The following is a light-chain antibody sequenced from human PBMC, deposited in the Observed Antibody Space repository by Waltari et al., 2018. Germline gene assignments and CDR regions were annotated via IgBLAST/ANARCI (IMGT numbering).Light chain of an antibody. Sequence: QSALTQPASVSGSPGQSVTISCTGTSSDVGSSNSVSWYQDHPGQGPKVIIYDVSDRPSGVSARFSGSKSGNTASLTISGLQAEDEADYYFSSESSDKVVLFGGGTKVTVL. V-gene: IGLV2-14*03. CDR1: SSDVGSSNS. CDR2: DVS. J-gene: IGLJ3*02. CDR3: SSESSDKVVL.